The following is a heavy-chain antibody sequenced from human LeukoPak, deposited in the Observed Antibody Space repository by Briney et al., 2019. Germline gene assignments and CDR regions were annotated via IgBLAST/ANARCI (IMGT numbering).Heavy chain of an antibody. CDR2: INPSGGST. D-gene: IGHD3-9*01. V-gene: IGHV1-46*01. CDR3: ARDILTGYYQGAFDY. J-gene: IGHJ4*02. Sequence: GASVKVSCKASGYTFTSYYMHWVRQAPGQGLEWMGIINPSGGSTSYAQKFQGRVTMTRDMSTSTVYMELSSLRSEDTAVYYCARDILTGYYQGAFDYWGQGTLVTVSS. CDR1: GYTFTSYY.